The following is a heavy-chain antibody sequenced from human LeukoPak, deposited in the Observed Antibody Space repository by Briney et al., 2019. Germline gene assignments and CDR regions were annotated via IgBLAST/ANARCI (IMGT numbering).Heavy chain of an antibody. Sequence: GGSRRLSCAASGFTFSSYNMNWVRQAPGKGLEWVSSISSTSDYTYYADSVEGRFTISRDNAKNSLFLQMNSLRAEDTAVYYCGDATSDYWGQGTLVTVSS. CDR2: ISSTSDYT. D-gene: IGHD1-26*01. V-gene: IGHV3-21*01. CDR1: GFTFSSYN. CDR3: GDATSDY. J-gene: IGHJ4*02.